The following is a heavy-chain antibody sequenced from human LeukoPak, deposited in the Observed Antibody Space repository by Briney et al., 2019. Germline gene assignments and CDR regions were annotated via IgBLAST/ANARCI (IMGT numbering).Heavy chain of an antibody. CDR2: ISHDGSNT. CDR3: AKEMKPWMHFDY. J-gene: IGHJ4*02. V-gene: IGHV3-30*18. CDR1: GFTFSRSA. Sequence: RGSLRLSCAASGFTFSRSAVHWVRQAPGKGLEWVAVISHDGSNTDYTDSVKGRLTISRDNSKNTLYLQMNSLRAEDTAVYYCAKEMKPWMHFDYWGQGTLVTVSS. D-gene: IGHD5-12*01.